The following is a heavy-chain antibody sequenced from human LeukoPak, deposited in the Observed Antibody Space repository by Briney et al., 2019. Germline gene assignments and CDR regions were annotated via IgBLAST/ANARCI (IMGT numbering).Heavy chain of an antibody. J-gene: IGHJ4*02. Sequence: GGSLTLSCAASGFTFSSYAMSWVRQAPGKGLEWVSAISGSGGSTYYADSVKGRFTISRDNSKNTLYLQMNSLRAEDTAVYYCAVPSIAARLGDYWGQGTLVTVSS. CDR1: GFTFSSYA. D-gene: IGHD6-6*01. CDR2: ISGSGGST. CDR3: AVPSIAARLGDY. V-gene: IGHV3-23*01.